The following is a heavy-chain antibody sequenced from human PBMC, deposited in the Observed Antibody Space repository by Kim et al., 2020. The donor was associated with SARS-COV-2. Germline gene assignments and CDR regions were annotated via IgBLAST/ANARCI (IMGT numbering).Heavy chain of an antibody. J-gene: IGHJ4*02. V-gene: IGHV3-30*02. CDR3: AKDGDFWSGYVGSVEYYFDY. D-gene: IGHD3-3*01. Sequence: RFTMSRDNSKDTLYLQMNSLRAEDTAVYYCAKDGDFWSGYVGSVEYYFDYWGQGTLVTVSS.